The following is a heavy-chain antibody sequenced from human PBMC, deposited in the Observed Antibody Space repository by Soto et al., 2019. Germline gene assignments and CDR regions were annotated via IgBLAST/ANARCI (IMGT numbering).Heavy chain of an antibody. J-gene: IGHJ4*02. CDR2: TYYRSKWYN. Sequence: QVQLQQSGPGLVTPSQTLALTCAISGDSVSSYTAGWNWIRQSPSRGLEWLGRTYYRSKWYNEYAVSVRSRITVNPGTSNNQFSLQLNSVTPEDTAVDYCVRGRNYAFAYCGQGTLVTVSS. V-gene: IGHV6-1*01. D-gene: IGHD1-7*01. CDR3: VRGRNYAFAY. CDR1: GDSVSSYTAG.